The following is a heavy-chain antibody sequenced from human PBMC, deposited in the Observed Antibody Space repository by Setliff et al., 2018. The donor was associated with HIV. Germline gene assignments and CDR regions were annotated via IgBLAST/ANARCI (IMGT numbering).Heavy chain of an antibody. V-gene: IGHV1-46*01. D-gene: IGHD6-13*01. CDR1: GYTFTSYY. CDR3: ARGGPLGSWLNFYYYGMDV. Sequence: ASVKVSCKASGYTFTSYYMHWVRQAPGQGLEWMGIINPSGGSTSYAQNFQGRVTITRDTSAKIVYMEVSSLRSEDTAIYYCARGGPLGSWLNFYYYGMDVWGQGTTVTVSS. J-gene: IGHJ6*02. CDR2: INPSGGST.